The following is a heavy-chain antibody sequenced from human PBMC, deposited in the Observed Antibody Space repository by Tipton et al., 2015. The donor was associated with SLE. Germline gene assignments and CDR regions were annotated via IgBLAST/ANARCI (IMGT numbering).Heavy chain of an antibody. Sequence: TLSLTCTVNGGSISGHYWSWLRQSPGKGLEWIGVISHSGSTTNNPPLTSRVTMSLDTPKNHFSLKLISVTAADTAVYYCARGLCIGGVCLKYDAFDIWGQGTMVTVSS. CDR1: GGSISGHY. D-gene: IGHD2-8*02. J-gene: IGHJ3*02. V-gene: IGHV4-34*01. CDR3: ARGLCIGGVCLKYDAFDI. CDR2: ISHSGST.